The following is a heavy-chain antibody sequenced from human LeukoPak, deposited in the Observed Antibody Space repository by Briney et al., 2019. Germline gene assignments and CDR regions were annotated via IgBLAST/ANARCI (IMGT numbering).Heavy chain of an antibody. CDR1: GGSFSGYY. CDR3: ARGRSYRTDSSGYYFFDY. V-gene: IGHV4-34*01. Sequence: SETLSLTCAVYGGSFSGYYWSWIRQPPGKGLEWIGEINHSGSTNYNPFLKSRVTISVDTSKNQFSLKLSSVTAADTAVYYCARGRSYRTDSSGYYFFDYWGQGTLVTVSS. CDR2: INHSGST. J-gene: IGHJ4*02. D-gene: IGHD3-22*01.